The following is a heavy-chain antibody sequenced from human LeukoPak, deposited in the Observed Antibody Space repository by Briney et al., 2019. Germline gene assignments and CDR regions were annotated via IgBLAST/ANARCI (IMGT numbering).Heavy chain of an antibody. Sequence: SETLSLTRAVYGGSFSGYYWSWIRQPPGKGLEWIGEINHSGSTNYNPSLKSRVTISVDTSKNQFSLKLSSVTAADTAVYYCARDKSRTYGSADAFDIWGQGTMVTVSS. J-gene: IGHJ3*02. CDR2: INHSGST. CDR3: ARDKSRTYGSADAFDI. V-gene: IGHV4-34*01. CDR1: GGSFSGYY. D-gene: IGHD3-10*01.